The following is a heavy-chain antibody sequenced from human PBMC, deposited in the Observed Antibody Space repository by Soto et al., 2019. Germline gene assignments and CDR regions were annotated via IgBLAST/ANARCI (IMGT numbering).Heavy chain of an antibody. V-gene: IGHV3-72*01. J-gene: IGHJ1*01. CDR2: IKNKANSYGT. Sequence: EVQLVESGGALVQPGGSLRLSYAASGFSFSDHYMDWISQAPGKGLEWVGRIKNKANSYGTEYAASVKGRFSISRDDAKNSMYLQMNSLETKDAAVYYCARVGPSSAYIRSRRHEHWGQGTLVPVSS. CDR3: ARVGPSSAYIRSRRHEH. CDR1: GFSFSDHY. D-gene: IGHD2-21*01.